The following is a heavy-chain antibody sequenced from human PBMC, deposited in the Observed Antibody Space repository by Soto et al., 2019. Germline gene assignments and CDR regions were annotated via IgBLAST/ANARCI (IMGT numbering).Heavy chain of an antibody. CDR3: ARSRLHMVYAQSHYYGMDV. V-gene: IGHV4-30-2*01. D-gene: IGHD2-8*01. Sequence: QLQLQESGSGLVKPSQTLSLTCAVSGGSISSGGYSWSWIRQPPGKGLEWIGYIYHSGSTYYNPSLKGRVTISVDRSKNQFSLKLSSVTAADTAVYYCARSRLHMVYAQSHYYGMDVWGQGTTVTVSS. CDR1: GGSISSGGYS. J-gene: IGHJ6*02. CDR2: IYHSGST.